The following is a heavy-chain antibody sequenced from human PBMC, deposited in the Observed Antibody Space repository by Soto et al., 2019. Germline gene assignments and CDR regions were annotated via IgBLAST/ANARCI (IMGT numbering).Heavy chain of an antibody. V-gene: IGHV4-59*01. Sequence: SSETLSLTCTVSGGSISSYYWSWIRQPPGKGLEWIGYIYYSGSTNYNPSLKSRVTISVDTSKNQFSLKLSSVTAADTAVYYCARSSYYYDSSGTDYWGQGTLVTVSS. CDR1: GGSISSYY. D-gene: IGHD3-22*01. CDR2: IYYSGST. J-gene: IGHJ4*02. CDR3: ARSSYYYDSSGTDY.